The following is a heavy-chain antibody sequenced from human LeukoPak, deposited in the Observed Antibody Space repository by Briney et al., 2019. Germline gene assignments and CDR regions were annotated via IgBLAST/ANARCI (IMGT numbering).Heavy chain of an antibody. CDR2: IRSSSSYI. CDR3: ARDLSGSYLGAFDI. Sequence: PGGSLRLSCAASGFTFSSYWMHWVRQAPGKGLEWVSSIRSSSSYIYSADSLKGRFAISRDNAKNSLYLQMNSLRAEDTAVYYCARDLSGSYLGAFDIWGQGTMVTVSS. D-gene: IGHD1-26*01. J-gene: IGHJ3*02. V-gene: IGHV3-21*01. CDR1: GFTFSSYW.